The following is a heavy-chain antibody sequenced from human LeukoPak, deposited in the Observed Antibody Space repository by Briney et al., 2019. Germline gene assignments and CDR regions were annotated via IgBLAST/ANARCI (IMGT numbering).Heavy chain of an antibody. D-gene: IGHD4-11*01. J-gene: IGHJ1*01. CDR1: GYTFTSYA. Sequence: ASVTVSCTASGYTFTSYAMHWVRQAPGQRLEWMGWINAGSGNTRYSQKFQGRVTMTRDTSASTVYMDLSSLRSEDTGVYYCARDDYSWEGYFQHWGQGTLVTVSS. V-gene: IGHV1-3*01. CDR2: INAGSGNT. CDR3: ARDDYSWEGYFQH.